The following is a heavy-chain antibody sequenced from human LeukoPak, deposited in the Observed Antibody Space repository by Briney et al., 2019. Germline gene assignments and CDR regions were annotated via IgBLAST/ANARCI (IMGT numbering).Heavy chain of an antibody. CDR3: ARELPYSSGWQSDY. CDR2: IYTSGST. J-gene: IGHJ4*02. Sequence: SETLSLTCTVSGGSISSYYWSWIRQPAGKGLEWIGLIYTSGSTNYNPSLKGRVTMSVDTSKNQFSLKLSSVTAADTAVYYCARELPYSSGWQSDYWGQGTLVTVSS. V-gene: IGHV4-4*07. CDR1: GGSISSYY. D-gene: IGHD6-19*01.